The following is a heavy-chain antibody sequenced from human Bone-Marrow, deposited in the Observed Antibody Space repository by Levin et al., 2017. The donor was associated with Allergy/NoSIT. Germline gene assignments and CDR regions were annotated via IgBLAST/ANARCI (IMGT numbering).Heavy chain of an antibody. CDR2: INPNSGGT. CDR1: GYTFTGYY. V-gene: IGHV1-2*02. CDR3: ARDSPERMTTDY. J-gene: IGHJ4*02. D-gene: IGHD4-17*01. Sequence: ASVKVSCKASGYTFTGYYMHWVRQAPGQGLEWMGWINPNSGGTNYAQKFQGRVTMTRDTSISTAYMELSRLRSDDTAVYYCARDSPERMTTDYWGQGTLVTVSS.